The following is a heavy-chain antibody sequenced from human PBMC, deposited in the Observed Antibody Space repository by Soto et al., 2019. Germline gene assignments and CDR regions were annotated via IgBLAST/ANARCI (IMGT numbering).Heavy chain of an antibody. J-gene: IGHJ4*02. D-gene: IGHD2-2*01. CDR2: IYYSGNT. CDR1: GGSINGYY. Sequence: SETLSLTCTVSGGSINGYYWSWIRQSPGKGLEWIGYIYYSGNTNYNPSLKSRVTISADTSKNQFSLKLNSVTAADTAMYYCARHVCISTRATPYFVSWGQETPLTVSS. V-gene: IGHV4-59*08. CDR3: ARHVCISTRATPYFVS.